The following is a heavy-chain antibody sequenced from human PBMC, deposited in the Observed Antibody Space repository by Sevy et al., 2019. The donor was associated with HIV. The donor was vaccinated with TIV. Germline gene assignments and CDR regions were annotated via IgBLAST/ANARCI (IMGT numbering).Heavy chain of an antibody. J-gene: IGHJ3*02. Sequence: GSLRLSCAASGFTFSSYWMSWVRQAPGKGLEWVANIKQGGSEKYYVDSVKGRFTISRDNAKNSLYLQMNSLRAEDTAVYYCARGGDDGAFDIWGQRTMVTVSS. CDR1: GFTFSSYW. D-gene: IGHD2-21*02. V-gene: IGHV3-7*01. CDR2: IKQGGSEK. CDR3: ARGGDDGAFDI.